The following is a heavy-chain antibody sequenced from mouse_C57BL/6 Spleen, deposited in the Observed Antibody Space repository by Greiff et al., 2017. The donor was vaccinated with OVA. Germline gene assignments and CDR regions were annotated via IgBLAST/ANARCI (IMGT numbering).Heavy chain of an antibody. J-gene: IGHJ2*01. D-gene: IGHD2-3*01. CDR3: ARYGDGYYVDY. Sequence: QVQLQQSGPELVKPGASVKISCKASGYAFSSSWMNWVKQRPGKGLEWIGRIYPGDGDTNYNGKFKGKATLTADKSSSTAYMQLSSLTSEDSAVYFCARYGDGYYVDYWGQGTTLTVSS. CDR1: GYAFSSSW. V-gene: IGHV1-82*01. CDR2: IYPGDGDT.